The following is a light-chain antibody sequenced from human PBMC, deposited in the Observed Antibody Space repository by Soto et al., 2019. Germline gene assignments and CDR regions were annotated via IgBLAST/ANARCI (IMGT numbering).Light chain of an antibody. CDR2: AAT. CDR1: QPIGTS. Sequence: DIQMTQSPSSLSAFVGDSVTVTCRASQPIGTSLHWYQQNAGKATKVLISAATKLQSGVPSRFSGSGSGTDFTLTISHLQPEDSGTYYCQQGYNTFWTFGRGTKVELK. J-gene: IGKJ1*01. CDR3: QQGYNTFWT. V-gene: IGKV1-39*01.